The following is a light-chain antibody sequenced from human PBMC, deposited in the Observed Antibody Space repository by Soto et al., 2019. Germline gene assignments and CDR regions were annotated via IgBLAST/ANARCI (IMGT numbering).Light chain of an antibody. V-gene: IGLV2-14*03. CDR1: SSDIGGYNF. Sequence: QSALTQPASVSGSPGQSITISCTGTSSDIGGYNFVSWYQHHPGKAPRLLIFDVSDRPSGVPDRFSGSKSGTSASLAISGLRSEDETDYYCAAWDDSLSGVVFGGGTKATVL. J-gene: IGLJ2*01. CDR3: AAWDDSLSGVV. CDR2: DVS.